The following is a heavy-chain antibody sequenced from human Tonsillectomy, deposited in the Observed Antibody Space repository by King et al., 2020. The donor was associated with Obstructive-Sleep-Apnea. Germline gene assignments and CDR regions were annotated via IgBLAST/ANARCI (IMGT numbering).Heavy chain of an antibody. D-gene: IGHD6-13*01. CDR3: ARAISGYSSSAD. CDR2: FYPIGHN. Sequence: QLQESGPRLVKPSETLSLTCIVSGYSISSGYYWGWIRQPPGKGLEWIGRFYPIGHNLYNPSLKNRITIPVDTSKNQFSLKLSSVTAADTAVYYCARAISGYSSSADWGQGTLVTVSS. J-gene: IGHJ4*02. CDR1: GYSISSGYY. V-gene: IGHV4-38-2*02.